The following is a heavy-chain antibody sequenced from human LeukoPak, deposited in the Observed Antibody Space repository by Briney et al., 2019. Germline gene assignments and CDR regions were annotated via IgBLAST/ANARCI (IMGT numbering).Heavy chain of an antibody. CDR2: IIPIFGTA. V-gene: IGHV1-69*13. CDR3: AGMAAYSSGWYDY. Sequence: SVKVSCKASGGTFSSYAISWVRQAPGQGLEWMGGIIPIFGTANYAQKFQGRVTITADESTSTAYMELSSLRSEDTAVYYCAGMAAYSSGWYDYWGQGTLVTVSS. J-gene: IGHJ4*02. D-gene: IGHD6-19*01. CDR1: GGTFSSYA.